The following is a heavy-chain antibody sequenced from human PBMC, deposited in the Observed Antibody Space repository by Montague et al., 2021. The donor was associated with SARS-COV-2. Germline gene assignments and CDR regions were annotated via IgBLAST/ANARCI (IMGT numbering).Heavy chain of an antibody. J-gene: IGHJ5*02. V-gene: IGHV4-59*01. CDR3: SRASVTMIRGGTRHSWFDP. D-gene: IGHD3-10*01. Sequence: SETLSLTCSVSGGSMSGYYWSWIRQPPGKGLEWIAYINHIGSTNHNPSXXSRVTISVDASKNQFSLKLKSMTPADTAVYYCSRASVTMIRGGTRHSWFDPWGQGTLVTVSS. CDR2: INHIGST. CDR1: GGSMSGYY.